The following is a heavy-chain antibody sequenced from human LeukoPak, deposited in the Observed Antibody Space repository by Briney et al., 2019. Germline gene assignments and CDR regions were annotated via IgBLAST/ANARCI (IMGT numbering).Heavy chain of an antibody. CDR2: ISGSGGDT. J-gene: IGHJ4*02. D-gene: IGHD7-27*01. CDR1: GFTFGSYA. Sequence: GGSLRLSCAASGFTFGSYAMIWVRQAPGKGLEWVSAISGSGGDTYYADSVKGRFTIFRDNSKNTVYLRMNSLRAEDTAVYYCAKDPWGSRGYFDYWGREPWSPSPQ. V-gene: IGHV3-23*01. CDR3: AKDPWGSRGYFDY.